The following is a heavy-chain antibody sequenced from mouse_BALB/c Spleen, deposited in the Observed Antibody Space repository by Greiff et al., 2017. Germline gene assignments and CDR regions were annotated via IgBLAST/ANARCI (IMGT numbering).Heavy chain of an antibody. J-gene: IGHJ3*01. Sequence: EVQLQQSGPGLVKPSQSLSLTCTVTGYSITSDYAWNWIRQFPGNKLEWMGYISYSGSTSYNPSLKSRISITRDTSKNQFFLQLNSVTTEDTATYYCARKYDEAWFAYWGQGTLVTVSA. CDR3: ARKYDEAWFAY. CDR2: ISYSGST. V-gene: IGHV3-2*02. CDR1: GYSITSDYA. D-gene: IGHD2-14*01.